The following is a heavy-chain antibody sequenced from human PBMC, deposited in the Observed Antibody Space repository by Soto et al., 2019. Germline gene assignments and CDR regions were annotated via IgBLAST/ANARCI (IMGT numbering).Heavy chain of an antibody. CDR1: GFSVDNGY. Sequence: GGSLRLSCAASGFSVDNGYMSWVRQAPGKGLEWVSVIYSGGSEFYADSVRGRFTISRHDSKNALYLQMTSLRADDTAIYYCARKGVFSSSSHFDYWGQGTLVTAPQ. V-gene: IGHV3-53*04. CDR3: ARKGVFSSSSHFDY. J-gene: IGHJ4*02. D-gene: IGHD6-6*01. CDR2: IYSGGSE.